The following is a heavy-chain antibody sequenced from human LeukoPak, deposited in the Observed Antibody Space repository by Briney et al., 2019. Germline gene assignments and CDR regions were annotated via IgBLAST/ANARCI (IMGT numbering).Heavy chain of an antibody. CDR1: GVSIRYYY. J-gene: IGHJ4*02. CDR2: IYTTGST. Sequence: PSETLSLTCSVSGVSIRYYYWTWIRQPAGKGLEWIGRIYTTGSTNYNPSLKSRVTMSVDTSKNQFSLKLSSVAAADTAVYYCARQLAAAGTAGFDYWGQGTLVTVSS. V-gene: IGHV4-4*07. D-gene: IGHD6-13*01. CDR3: ARQLAAAGTAGFDY.